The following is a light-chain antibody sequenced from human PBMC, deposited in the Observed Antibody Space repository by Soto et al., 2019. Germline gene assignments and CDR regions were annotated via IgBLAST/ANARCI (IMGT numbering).Light chain of an antibody. CDR1: SSNIGGNS. CDR2: DDN. CDR3: GSWDSRLSAYG. Sequence: QAVVTQPPSVSAAPGQKVTISCSGSSSNIGGNSVSWYQQLPGTAPKLLIYDDNKRPSGIPDRFSGSKSGTSATLGITGFQTGDEADYYCGSWDSRLSAYGFGTGTKVTVL. J-gene: IGLJ1*01. V-gene: IGLV1-51*01.